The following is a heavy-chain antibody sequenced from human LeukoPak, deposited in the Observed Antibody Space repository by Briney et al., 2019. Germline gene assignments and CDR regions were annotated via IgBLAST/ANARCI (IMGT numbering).Heavy chain of an antibody. D-gene: IGHD3-22*01. J-gene: IGHJ4*02. V-gene: IGHV4-4*07. CDR1: GDSISSYY. CDR2: IYTSGTT. Sequence: PSETLSLTCTVSGDSISSYYTSWIRQPAGKGLEWIGRIYTSGTTNYNPSLKSRVTMSVDTSTKQFSLRLSSVTAADTAVYYCARTPIYYFDNSGYYNWGQGTLVTVSS. CDR3: ARTPIYYFDNSGYYN.